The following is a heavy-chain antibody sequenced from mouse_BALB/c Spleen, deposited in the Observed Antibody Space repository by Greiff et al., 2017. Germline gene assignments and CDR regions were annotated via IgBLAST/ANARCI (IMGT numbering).Heavy chain of an antibody. Sequence: EVQLVQSGPDLEKPGGSVKISCTASGYSFTGYNMTWVNQNNGKSLEWIGNTDPYDGGTSYNQKFKGKATLTVDKSSSTAYMQLKSLTSEDSAVCYCARDGIAGEGAIDYWGQGTTLTVSS. J-gene: IGHJ2*01. CDR2: TDPYDGGT. V-gene: IGHV1S135*01. CDR1: GYSFTGYN. CDR3: ARDGIAGEGAIDY. D-gene: IGHD1-1*01.